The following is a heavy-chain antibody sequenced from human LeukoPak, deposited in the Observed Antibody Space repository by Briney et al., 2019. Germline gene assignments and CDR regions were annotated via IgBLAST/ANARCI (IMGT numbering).Heavy chain of an antibody. CDR2: TNEDGSEK. Sequence: PGGSLRLSCAASGFTFSRFWMTWVRQAPGKGLDWVASTNEDGSEKYYADSVKGRFTISRDNAKNSLYLQMNGLRVEDTAVYFCARIRESGWELLIDYWGQGTLVTVSS. J-gene: IGHJ4*02. V-gene: IGHV3-7*01. CDR1: GFTFSRFW. D-gene: IGHD6-19*01. CDR3: ARIRESGWELLIDY.